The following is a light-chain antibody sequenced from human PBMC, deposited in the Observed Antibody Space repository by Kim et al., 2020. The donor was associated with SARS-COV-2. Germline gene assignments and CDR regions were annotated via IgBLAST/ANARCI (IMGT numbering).Light chain of an antibody. CDR3: AAWDDSLTGPV. J-gene: IGLJ2*01. CDR1: SSNIGNNA. Sequence: RQSVTIACSGSSSNIGNNAVNWYQQLPGKAPKLLIYYDDLLPSGVSDRFSGSKSGTSASLAISGLQSEDEADYYCAAWDDSLTGPVFGGGTQLTVL. CDR2: YDD. V-gene: IGLV1-36*01.